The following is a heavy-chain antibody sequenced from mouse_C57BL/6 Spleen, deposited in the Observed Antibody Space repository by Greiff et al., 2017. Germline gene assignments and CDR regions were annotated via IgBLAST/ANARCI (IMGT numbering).Heavy chain of an antibody. V-gene: IGHV1-80*01. CDR1: GYAFSSYW. CDR2: IYPGDGDT. Sequence: QVQLQQSGAELVKPGASVKISCKASGYAFSSYWMNWVKQRPGKGLEWIGQIYPGDGDTNYNGKFKGKATLTADKSSSTAYMQLSSLTSEDSAVYFCAIRRLTGPYYYAMDYWGQGTSVTVSS. D-gene: IGHD4-1*01. CDR3: AIRRLTGPYYYAMDY. J-gene: IGHJ4*01.